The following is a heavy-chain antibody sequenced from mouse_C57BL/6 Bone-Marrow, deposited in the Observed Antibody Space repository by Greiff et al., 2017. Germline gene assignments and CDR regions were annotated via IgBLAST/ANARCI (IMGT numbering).Heavy chain of an antibody. V-gene: IGHV2-2*01. J-gene: IGHJ4*01. D-gene: IGHD1-1*01. CDR2: IWSGGST. CDR3: ARNSHYYGSSYYAMDY. CDR1: GFSLTSYG. Sequence: QVQLKESGPGLVQPSQSLSITCTVSGFSLTSYGVHWVRQSPGKGLEWLGVIWSGGSTDYNAAFISRLSISKDNSKGQVFFKMNSLQADDTAIYYCARNSHYYGSSYYAMDYWGQGTSVTVSS.